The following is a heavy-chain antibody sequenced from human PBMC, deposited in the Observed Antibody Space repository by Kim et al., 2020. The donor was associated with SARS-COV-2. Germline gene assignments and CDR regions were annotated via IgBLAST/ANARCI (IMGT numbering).Heavy chain of an antibody. J-gene: IGHJ4*02. CDR2: INHSGST. Sequence: SETLSLTCAVYGGSFSGYYWSWIRQPPGKGLEWIGEINHSGSTNYNPSLKSRVTISVDTSKNQFSLKLSSVTAADTAVYYCARGLRSYYGSGSPRGLDYWGQGTLITVSS. V-gene: IGHV4-34*01. CDR3: ARGLRSYYGSGSPRGLDY. D-gene: IGHD3-10*01. CDR1: GGSFSGYY.